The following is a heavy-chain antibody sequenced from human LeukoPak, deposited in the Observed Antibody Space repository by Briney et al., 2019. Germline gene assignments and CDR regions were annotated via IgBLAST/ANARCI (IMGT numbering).Heavy chain of an antibody. CDR2: ISYDGSNK. D-gene: IGHD3-10*01. CDR3: ARDRYYGSGSYPRYYGMDV. Sequence: PGGSLRLSCAASGFTFSSYGMHWVRQAPGKGLEWVAVISYDGSNKYYADSVKGRFTISRDNSKNTLYLQMNSLRAEDTAVYYCARDRYYGSGSYPRYYGMDVWGQGTTVTVSS. CDR1: GFTFSSYG. V-gene: IGHV3-30*03. J-gene: IGHJ6*02.